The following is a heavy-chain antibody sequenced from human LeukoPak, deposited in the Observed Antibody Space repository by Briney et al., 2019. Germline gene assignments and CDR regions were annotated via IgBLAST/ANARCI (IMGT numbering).Heavy chain of an antibody. Sequence: GGSLRLSCAPSGFPFSSYWMTWVLQAPGKGLEWVANINQDGNEKYYVDSLKGRFTISRDNAKNSLYLQMNSLRAEDTAVYYCARGGRPVDYWGQGTLVTVSS. CDR2: INQDGNEK. J-gene: IGHJ4*02. CDR1: GFPFSSYW. CDR3: ARGGRPVDY. V-gene: IGHV3-7*01.